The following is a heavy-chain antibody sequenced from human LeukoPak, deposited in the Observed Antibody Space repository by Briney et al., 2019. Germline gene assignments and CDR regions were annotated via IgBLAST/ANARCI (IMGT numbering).Heavy chain of an antibody. CDR1: EFTVSSTY. Sequence: PGGSLRLSCAASEFTVSSTYMSWVRQAPGKGLEWVSAISGSGGSTYYADSVKGRFTISRDNSKNTLYLQMNSLRAEDTAVYYCAKEEHGYDSSGYLVYWGQGTLVTVSS. CDR3: AKEEHGYDSSGYLVY. J-gene: IGHJ4*02. V-gene: IGHV3-23*01. D-gene: IGHD3-22*01. CDR2: ISGSGGST.